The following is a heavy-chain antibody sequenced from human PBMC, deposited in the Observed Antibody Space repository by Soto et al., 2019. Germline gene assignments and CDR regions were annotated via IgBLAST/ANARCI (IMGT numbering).Heavy chain of an antibody. J-gene: IGHJ5*02. CDR2: ISHTGST. CDR3: ARAVAPYLGTWFDP. CDR1: GGSISSGNSYS. V-gene: IGHV4-30-2*01. D-gene: IGHD3-16*01. Sequence: PSETLSLTCAVSGGSISSGNSYSFSWIRQPPGKGLEWIGSISHTGSTSYNPSLKGRVTMSVDKSKNQFSLKLSSVTAADMAVYYCARAVAPYLGTWFDPWGQGTLVTVSS.